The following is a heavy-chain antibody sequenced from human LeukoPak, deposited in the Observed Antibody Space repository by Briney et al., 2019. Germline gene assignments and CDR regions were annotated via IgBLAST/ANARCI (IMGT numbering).Heavy chain of an antibody. CDR3: ARFSTVLVSVKYDFWTDDAFDL. J-gene: IGHJ3*01. D-gene: IGHD3/OR15-3a*01. CDR1: GGSVSSYT. V-gene: IGHV1-69*05. Sequence: SVKVSCKASGGSVSSYTINWVRQAPGQGLEWMGGVVPFFGATNYAQKFRGRLTISTDESAATAYMELSSLKSDDTAMYYCARFSTVLVSVKYDFWTDDAFDLW. CDR2: VVPFFGAT.